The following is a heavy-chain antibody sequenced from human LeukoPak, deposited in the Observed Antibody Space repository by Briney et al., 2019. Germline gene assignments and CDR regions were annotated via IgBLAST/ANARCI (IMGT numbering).Heavy chain of an antibody. CDR2: ISIDGSEK. CDR3: ANPQSRGYDYLDY. CDR1: GFTFRNYG. Sequence: PGRSLRLSCAASGFTFRNYGMHWVRQAPGKGLEWLAVISIDGSEKYYADSVKGRFTISRDNSKNTLYLQMNSLRGDDTAVYYCANPQSRGYDYLDYWGQGTLITVSS. J-gene: IGHJ4*02. V-gene: IGHV3-30*18. D-gene: IGHD5-12*01.